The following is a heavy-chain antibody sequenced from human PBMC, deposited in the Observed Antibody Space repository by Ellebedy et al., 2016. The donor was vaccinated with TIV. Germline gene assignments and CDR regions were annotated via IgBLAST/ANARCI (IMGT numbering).Heavy chain of an antibody. CDR1: GGTFSSHG. J-gene: IGHJ4*02. D-gene: IGHD3-22*01. CDR2: INPNSGDT. V-gene: IGHV1-2*06. Sequence: ASVKVSCKASGGTFSSHGLSWVRQAPGQGLEWMGRINPNSGDTTYAQKFLGRVTLTRDTSISTAYMGLSRLRSDDTAIYYCARAYYYDSIAYYFDSWGQGTLVTVSS. CDR3: ARAYYYDSIAYYFDS.